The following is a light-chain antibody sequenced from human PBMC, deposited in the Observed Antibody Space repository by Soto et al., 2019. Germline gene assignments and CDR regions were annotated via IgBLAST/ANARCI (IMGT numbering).Light chain of an antibody. Sequence: ENVIAPSSPPPSQSPREKSTPPCRASQSVSNNLAWFQQKPGQVPRLLIYGASNRATGVSARFSGSGSGTEFTLTISSLQSEDFAVYYCQQYHYWWTFGQGTKVE. V-gene: IGKV3-15*01. J-gene: IGKJ1*01. CDR2: GAS. CDR1: QSVSNN. CDR3: QQYHYWWT.